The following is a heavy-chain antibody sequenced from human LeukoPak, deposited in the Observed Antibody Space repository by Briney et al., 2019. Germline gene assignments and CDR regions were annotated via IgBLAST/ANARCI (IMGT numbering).Heavy chain of an antibody. CDR3: ARSVEMATPRHYYYYYYMDV. D-gene: IGHD5-24*01. Sequence: SETLSLTCTVSGGSISSYYWSWIRQPPGKGLEWIGCIYTSGSTNYNPSLKSRVTISVDTSKNQFSLKLSSVTAADTAVYYCARSVEMATPRHYYYYYYMDVWGKGTTVTVSS. J-gene: IGHJ6*03. CDR2: IYTSGST. V-gene: IGHV4-4*09. CDR1: GGSISSYY.